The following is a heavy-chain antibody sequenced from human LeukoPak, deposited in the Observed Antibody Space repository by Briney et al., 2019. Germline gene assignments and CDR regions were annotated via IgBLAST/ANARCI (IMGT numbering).Heavy chain of an antibody. J-gene: IGHJ4*01. D-gene: IGHD2-2*01. V-gene: IGHV3-48*02. CDR1: GFTFSGYG. CDR2: ISNGNTE. CDR3: ARDYGYCRGNTCYASFDY. Sequence: PGGSLRLSCAASGFTFSGYGINCVRLAPGKGLEWVSMISNGNTEHYADSVKGRFTVSRDNARNSAYLQMNSLRDEDTAMYYCARDYGYCRGNTCYASFDYWGHGTLVTVSS.